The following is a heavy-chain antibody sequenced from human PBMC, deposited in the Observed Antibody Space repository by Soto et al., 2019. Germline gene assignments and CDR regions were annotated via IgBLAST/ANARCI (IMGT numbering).Heavy chain of an antibody. CDR3: ARVRYGDY. J-gene: IGHJ4*02. D-gene: IGHD1-1*01. Sequence: QVHLVQSGAEVKKPGASVKVSCKGSGYGFTTYGITWVRQAPGQGLEWMAWISAHNGNTNYAQKLQGRVTVTRDTSKSTAYMELRSLRSDDTAVYYCARVRYGDYWGQGALVTVSS. V-gene: IGHV1-18*01. CDR2: ISAHNGNT. CDR1: GYGFTTYG.